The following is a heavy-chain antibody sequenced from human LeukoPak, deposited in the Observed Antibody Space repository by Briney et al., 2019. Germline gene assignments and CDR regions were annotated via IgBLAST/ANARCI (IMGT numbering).Heavy chain of an antibody. Sequence: GGSLRLSCAASGFTFSSYEMNWVRQAPGKGLEWVSYISSSGSTMYYADSVKGRFTISRDNAKKSLYLQMNSLRAEDTAVYYCAREISVAGAYYYYGMDVWGKGTTVTVPS. D-gene: IGHD6-19*01. CDR2: ISSSGSTM. CDR3: AREISVAGAYYYYGMDV. CDR1: GFTFSSYE. J-gene: IGHJ6*04. V-gene: IGHV3-48*03.